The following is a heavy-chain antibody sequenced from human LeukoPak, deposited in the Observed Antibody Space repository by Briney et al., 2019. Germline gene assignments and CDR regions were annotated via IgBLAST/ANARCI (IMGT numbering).Heavy chain of an antibody. V-gene: IGHV3-30*02. Sequence: PGGSLRLSCAASGFTFSSYGMHWVRQAPGKGLEWVAFIRYDGSNKYYADSVKGRFTISRDNSKNTLYLQMNSLRAEDTAVYYCLGDIVVVPAAIGDYWGQGTLVTVSS. CDR1: GFTFSSYG. CDR2: IRYDGSNK. CDR3: LGDIVVVPAAIGDY. J-gene: IGHJ4*02. D-gene: IGHD2-2*02.